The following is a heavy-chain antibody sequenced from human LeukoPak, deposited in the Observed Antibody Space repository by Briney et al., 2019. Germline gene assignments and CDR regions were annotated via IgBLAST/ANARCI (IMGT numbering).Heavy chain of an antibody. D-gene: IGHD6-6*01. CDR2: MNEGGSEK. J-gene: IGHJ4*02. CDR1: GFTFSSYW. CDR3: ASLYSSSSNYFDY. Sequence: PGGSLRLSCAASGFTFSSYWMSWVRQAPGKGLEWVANMNEGGSEKYYVDSVKGRFTISRDNARNSLYLQMNSLRAEDTAVYYCASLYSSSSNYFDYWGQGTLVTVSS. V-gene: IGHV3-7*03.